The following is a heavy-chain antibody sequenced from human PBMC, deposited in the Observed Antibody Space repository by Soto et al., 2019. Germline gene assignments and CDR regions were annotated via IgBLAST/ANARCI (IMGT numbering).Heavy chain of an antibody. CDR2: ISGSGDST. CDR1: EFTFSSYA. V-gene: IGHV3-23*01. CDR3: AKDQKFGELLKVDY. Sequence: GGSLRLSCAASEFTFSSYAMSWVRQAPGKGLEWVSAISGSGDSTYYADSVKGRFTISRDNSKNTLYLQMNSLRAQDTAIYYCAKDQKFGELLKVDYWGQVPLVTVST. J-gene: IGHJ4*02. D-gene: IGHD3-10*01.